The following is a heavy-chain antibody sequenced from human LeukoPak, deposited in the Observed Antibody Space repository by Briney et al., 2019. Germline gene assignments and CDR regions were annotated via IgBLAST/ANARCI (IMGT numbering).Heavy chain of an antibody. CDR2: VYYSGST. D-gene: IGHD1-26*01. V-gene: IGHV4-59*02. CDR3: ARDTPSGSYYDY. CDR1: GGSVSGYY. Sequence: PSETLSLTCTVSGGSVSGYYWSWIRQPPGTGLEWIGFVYYSGSTNYNPSLKSRVTMSVDTSKNQFSLKLSSVTAADTAVYYCARDTPSGSYYDYWGQETLVTVSS. J-gene: IGHJ4*02.